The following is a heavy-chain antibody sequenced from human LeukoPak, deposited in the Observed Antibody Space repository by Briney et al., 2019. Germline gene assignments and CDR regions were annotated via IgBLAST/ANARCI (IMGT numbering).Heavy chain of an antibody. CDR3: AQSFDN. V-gene: IGHV3-48*01. J-gene: IGHJ4*02. Sequence: GGSLRLSCAASGFTFTSYSMNWVRQAPGKGLEWVSYISSDTSTRYYADSVKGRFTISRDNAKNSLYLQMNSLRAEHTAIYYCAQSFDNWGQGILVTVSS. CDR2: ISSDTSTR. CDR1: GFTFTSYS.